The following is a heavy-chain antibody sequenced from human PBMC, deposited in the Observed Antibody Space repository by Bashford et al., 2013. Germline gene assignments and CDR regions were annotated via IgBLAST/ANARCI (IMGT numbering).Heavy chain of an antibody. CDR2: IKKDGSEK. Sequence: VRQAPGKGLEWVANIKKDGSEKYYVESVKGRFTISRDNTKNSLYLQMNNLRAEDTAVYYCVGGSGWLFDYWGQGTLVTVSS. CDR3: VGGSGWLFDY. V-gene: IGHV3-7*03. J-gene: IGHJ4*02. D-gene: IGHD6-19*01.